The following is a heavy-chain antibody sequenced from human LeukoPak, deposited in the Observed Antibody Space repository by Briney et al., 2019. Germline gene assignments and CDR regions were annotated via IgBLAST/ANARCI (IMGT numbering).Heavy chain of an antibody. CDR1: GGSISSYY. CDR2: IYYSGST. CDR3: ARTGGGYYFLGI. Sequence: SETLSLTCTVSGGSISSYYWSWIRQPPGKGLEWIGRIYYSGSTYYNPSLKSRVTISVDTSKNQFSLKLSSVTAADTAVYYCARTGGGYYFLGIWGQGAMVTVSS. V-gene: IGHV4-59*05. D-gene: IGHD3-22*01. J-gene: IGHJ3*02.